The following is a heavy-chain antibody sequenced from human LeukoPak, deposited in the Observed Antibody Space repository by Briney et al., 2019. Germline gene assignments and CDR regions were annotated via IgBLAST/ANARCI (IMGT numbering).Heavy chain of an antibody. CDR3: ARGQQL. D-gene: IGHD6-13*01. V-gene: IGHV3-30-3*01. CDR1: GFTFSSYA. J-gene: IGHJ4*02. CDR2: ISYDGSNK. Sequence: GGSLRLSCAASGFTFSSYAMHWVRQAPGKGLEWVAVISYDGSNKYYADSVKGRFTISRDNAKNSLYLQMNSLRAEDTAVYYCARGQQLWGQGTLVTVSS.